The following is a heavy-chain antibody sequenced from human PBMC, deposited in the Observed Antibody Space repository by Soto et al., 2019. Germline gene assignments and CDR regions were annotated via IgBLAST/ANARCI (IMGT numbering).Heavy chain of an antibody. J-gene: IGHJ4*02. V-gene: IGHV1-46*01. CDR2: INPNGGST. D-gene: IGHD2-15*01. Sequence: QVQLVQSGAEVKRPGASVKVSCKASGYTFTTYYMHWVRQAPGQGLEWLGIINPNGGSTTYAQKFQGRVTMTRDTSTSTVYLELSRLRSEDTDVYYCARAGYCSGGTCFHGNCDYWGQGTLVTVSA. CDR3: ARAGYCSGGTCFHGNCDY. CDR1: GYTFTTYY.